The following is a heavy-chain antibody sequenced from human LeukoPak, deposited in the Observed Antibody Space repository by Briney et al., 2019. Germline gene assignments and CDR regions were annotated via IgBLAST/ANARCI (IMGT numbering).Heavy chain of an antibody. V-gene: IGHV3-23*01. Sequence: GGSLRLSCAASGFTFSSYAMSWVRQAPGRGLEWVSSISGSGGSTYSADSVKGRFTISRDNSKNTLYLQMNSLRAEDTALYYCAKDRSCTNDICHGDFDYWGQGALVTVSS. CDR2: ISGSGGST. J-gene: IGHJ4*02. D-gene: IGHD2-8*01. CDR1: GFTFSSYA. CDR3: AKDRSCTNDICHGDFDY.